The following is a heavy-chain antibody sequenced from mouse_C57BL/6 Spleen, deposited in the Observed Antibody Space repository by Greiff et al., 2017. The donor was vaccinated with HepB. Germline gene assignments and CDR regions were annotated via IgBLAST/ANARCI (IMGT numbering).Heavy chain of an antibody. CDR1: GFTFSSYA. Sequence: EVMLVESGEGLVKPGGSLKLSCAASGFTFSSYAMSWVRQTPEKRLEWVAYISSGGDYIYYADTVKGRFTISRDNARNTLYLQMSSLKSEDTAMYYCTRDRGYYGSHYYAMDYWGQGTSVTVSS. J-gene: IGHJ4*01. D-gene: IGHD1-1*01. CDR3: TRDRGYYGSHYYAMDY. CDR2: ISSGGDYI. V-gene: IGHV5-9-1*02.